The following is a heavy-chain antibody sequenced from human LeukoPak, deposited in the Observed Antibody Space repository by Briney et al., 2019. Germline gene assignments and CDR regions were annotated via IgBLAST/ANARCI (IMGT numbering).Heavy chain of an antibody. D-gene: IGHD6-13*01. CDR1: GFTFSSYW. Sequence: GGSLRLSCAASGFTFSSYWMSWVRQAPGKGLEWVANIKQDGSEKYYVDSVKGRFTISRDNSKNTLYSQMNSLRAEDTAVYYCAKAHPYSSSWFYYFDYWGQGTLVTVSS. CDR3: AKAHPYSSSWFYYFDY. J-gene: IGHJ4*02. CDR2: IKQDGSEK. V-gene: IGHV3-7*03.